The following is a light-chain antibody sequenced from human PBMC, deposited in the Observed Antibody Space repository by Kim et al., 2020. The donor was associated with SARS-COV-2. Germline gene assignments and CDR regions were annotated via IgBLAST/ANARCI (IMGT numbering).Light chain of an antibody. CDR3: QQYGSSPPRYT. V-gene: IGKV3-20*01. CDR2: GAS. J-gene: IGKJ2*01. CDR1: QGGSSSY. Sequence: PGERAAPSCRTCQGGSSSYLSWSQQKPGQAPSLLIYGASSTASGSPDRFSGSGSGTDFTLTLNRLKPEDFAVDYYQQYGSSPPRYTFGQGTKLEI.